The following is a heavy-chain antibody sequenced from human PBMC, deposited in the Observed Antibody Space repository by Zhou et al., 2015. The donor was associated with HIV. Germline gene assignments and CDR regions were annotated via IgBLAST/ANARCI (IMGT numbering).Heavy chain of an antibody. V-gene: IGHV1-69*01. D-gene: IGHD5-12*01. J-gene: IGHJ6*02. CDR3: ASVGRGGGYDSYYYYGMDV. Sequence: QVQLVQSGAEVKKPGSSVKVSCKASGGTFSSYAISWVRQAPGQGLEWMGGIIPIFGTANYAQKFQGRVTITADESTSTAYMELSSLRSEDTAVYYCASVGRGGGYDSYYYYGMDVWGQGTTVTVS. CDR1: GGTFSSYA. CDR2: IIPIFGTA.